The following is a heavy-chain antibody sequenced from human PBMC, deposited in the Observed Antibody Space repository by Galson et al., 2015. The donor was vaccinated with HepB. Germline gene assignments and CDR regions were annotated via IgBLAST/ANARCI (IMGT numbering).Heavy chain of an antibody. CDR3: ARDPASRGPEYFQH. J-gene: IGHJ1*01. Sequence: QSGAEVKKTGASVKVSCTAYGSTFTSYGISWVRQAPGQGLEWMGWISAYNGNTNYAQKLQGRVTMTTDTSTSTPYMELRSLRSDDTAVYYCARDPASRGPEYFQHWGQGTLVTVSS. V-gene: IGHV1-18*04. CDR2: ISAYNGNT. CDR1: GSTFTSYG.